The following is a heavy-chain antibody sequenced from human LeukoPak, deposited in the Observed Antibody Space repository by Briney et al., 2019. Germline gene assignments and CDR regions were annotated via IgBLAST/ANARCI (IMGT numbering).Heavy chain of an antibody. J-gene: IGHJ6*02. V-gene: IGHV3-30-3*01. CDR3: ARDWPEGDSSGWGSWYYYGMDV. D-gene: IGHD6-19*01. Sequence: PGGSLRLSCAASGFTFSSYAIHWVRQAPAKGLEWVAVVSYDGNSKYYADSVKGRFTISRDNSKNTLYLQMNSLRAEDTAVYYCARDWPEGDSSGWGSWYYYGMDVWGQGTTVTVSS. CDR2: VSYDGNSK. CDR1: GFTFSSYA.